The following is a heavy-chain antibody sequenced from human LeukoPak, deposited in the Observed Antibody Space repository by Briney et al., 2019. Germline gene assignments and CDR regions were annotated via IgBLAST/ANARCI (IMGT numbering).Heavy chain of an antibody. CDR2: IIPIIGIA. Sequence: SVTVSFTASGGTFNIYANSWVRQAPGQGHEWMGGIIPIIGIAKYAQKSEGRVTIISDKNTNTAYMEQRSLRPADDAVFYCWAERFDNTGNYFHYWGQGTLVTVSS. CDR1: GGTFNIYA. CDR3: WAERFDNTGNYFHY. J-gene: IGHJ4*02. V-gene: IGHV1-69*10. D-gene: IGHD3-22*01.